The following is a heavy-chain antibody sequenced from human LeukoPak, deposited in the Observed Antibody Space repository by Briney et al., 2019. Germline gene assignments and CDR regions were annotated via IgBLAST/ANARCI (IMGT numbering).Heavy chain of an antibody. J-gene: IGHJ6*03. CDR1: GFTFSSFG. CDR2: IRYDGSNK. D-gene: IGHD3-3*01. V-gene: IGHV3-30*02. CDR3: AKSALGFWSGYLPKYYYYMDV. Sequence: GGSLRLSCAASGFTFSSFGMHWVRQAPGKGLEWVAFIRYDGSNKYYADSVKGRFTISRDNSKNTLYLQMNSLRAEDTAVYYCAKSALGFWSGYLPKYYYYMDVWGKGTTVTVSS.